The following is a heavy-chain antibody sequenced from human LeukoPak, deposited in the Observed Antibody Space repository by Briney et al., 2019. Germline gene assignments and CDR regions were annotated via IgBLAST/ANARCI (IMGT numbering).Heavy chain of an antibody. Sequence: GGSLRLSCAASGFTFSSYGMHWVRQAPGKGLEWVAVIWYDGSNKYYADSVKGRFTISRDNSKNTLYLQMNSLRAEDTAVYYCARESGNGYSSGWYPYYYYGMDVWGQGTTVTVSS. CDR3: ARESGNGYSSGWYPYYYYGMDV. D-gene: IGHD6-19*01. J-gene: IGHJ6*02. CDR1: GFTFSSYG. V-gene: IGHV3-33*01. CDR2: IWYDGSNK.